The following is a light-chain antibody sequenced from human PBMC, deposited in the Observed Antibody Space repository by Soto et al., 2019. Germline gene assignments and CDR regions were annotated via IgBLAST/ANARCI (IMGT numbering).Light chain of an antibody. CDR2: KDS. J-gene: IGLJ3*02. V-gene: IGLV3-25*03. CDR1: ALPKQY. CDR3: QSADSSGTYQGV. Sequence: SYELTQPPSVSVSPGQTARITCSGDALPKQYAYWYQQKPGQAPVLVLYKDSERPSGIPERFSGSSSGTTVTLTISGVQAEDEADYYCQSADSSGTYQGVFCGGTKLTVL.